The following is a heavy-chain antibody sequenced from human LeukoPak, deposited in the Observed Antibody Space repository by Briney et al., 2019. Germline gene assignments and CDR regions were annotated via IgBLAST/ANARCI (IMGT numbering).Heavy chain of an antibody. CDR2: LIGIVSST. V-gene: IGHV3-23*01. Sequence: GRSVRLSCAASAFTFSNYAMTSVSHAPGKWLEWDLSLIGIVSSTNHAHSVKGWPTLSRVNSKHTLYLQMTSVRGEETAVYDCAKDGVVKTSRPVFFDFWGRGTLVTVP. CDR3: AKDGVVKTSRPVFFDF. D-gene: IGHD2-15*01. J-gene: IGHJ4*02. CDR1: AFTFSNYA.